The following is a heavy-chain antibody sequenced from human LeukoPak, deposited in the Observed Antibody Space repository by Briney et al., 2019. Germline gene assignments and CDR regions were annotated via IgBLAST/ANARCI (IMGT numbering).Heavy chain of an antibody. CDR3: ARVSDYGDYGVVY. D-gene: IGHD4-17*01. J-gene: IGHJ4*02. CDR1: GGSISSGGYY. V-gene: IGHV4-31*03. Sequence: SETLSLTCTVSGGSISSGGYYWSWIRQHPGKGLEWIGYIYYSGSTYYNPSLKSRVTISVDRSKNQFSLKLSSVTAADTAVYYCARVSDYGDYGVVYWGQGTLVTVSS. CDR2: IYYSGST.